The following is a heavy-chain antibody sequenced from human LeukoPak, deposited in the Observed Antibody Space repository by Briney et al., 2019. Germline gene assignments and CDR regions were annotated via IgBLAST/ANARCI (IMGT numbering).Heavy chain of an antibody. D-gene: IGHD3-10*01. J-gene: IGHJ5*02. Sequence: MPSETLSLTCTVSGGSISSYYWSWIRQPPGKGLEWVGHIYYSGSTNYNPSLKSRVTISVDTSKNQFSLKLSSVTAADTAVYYCARFDYYGSGSYSQTNWFDPWGQGTLVTVSS. CDR3: ARFDYYGSGSYSQTNWFDP. V-gene: IGHV4-59*13. CDR2: IYYSGST. CDR1: GGSISSYY.